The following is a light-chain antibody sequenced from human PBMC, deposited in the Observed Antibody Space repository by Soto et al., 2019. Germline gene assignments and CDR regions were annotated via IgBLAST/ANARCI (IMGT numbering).Light chain of an antibody. V-gene: IGLV2-14*01. Sequence: QSALTQPASLSGSPGQSITISCTGTRSDIGAYDYVSWFQQHPGKAPKLMISEVNNLPSGVSNRFSGSKSGNTAYLTISGLHDEDEAGYFCCSFTTASTHVFGTGTKLTVL. J-gene: IGLJ1*01. CDR1: RSDIGAYDY. CDR2: EVN. CDR3: CSFTTASTHV.